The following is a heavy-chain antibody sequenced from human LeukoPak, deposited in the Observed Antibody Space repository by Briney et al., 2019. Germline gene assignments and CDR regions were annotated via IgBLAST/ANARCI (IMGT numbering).Heavy chain of an antibody. CDR3: ARGREDIVVVVAATEGAEYFQH. V-gene: IGHV4-59*08. D-gene: IGHD2-15*01. J-gene: IGHJ1*01. CDR2: IYYSGST. CDR1: GGSISSYY. Sequence: PSETLSLTCTVSGGSISSYYWSWIRQPPGKGLEWIGYIYYSGSTNYNPSLKSRVTISVDTSKNQFSLKLSSVTAADTAVYYCARGREDIVVVVAATEGAEYFQHWGQGTLVTVSS.